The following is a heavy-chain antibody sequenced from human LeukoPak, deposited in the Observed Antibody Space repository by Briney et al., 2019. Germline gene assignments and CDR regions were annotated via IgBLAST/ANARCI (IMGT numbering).Heavy chain of an antibody. CDR2: IYSDGTT. CDR3: ARCKGGWSDHFYGMDV. J-gene: IGHJ6*02. D-gene: IGHD6-19*01. Sequence: PGGPLTLSCVPSRYTLRVNYMTWIRQPPGRGMEWDSVIYSDGTTKYADSAKGRFTFSRDNSKSMVYLQMDRLRAEDTAVYYCARCKGGWSDHFYGMDVWGQGTTVTVSS. V-gene: IGHV3-53*01. CDR1: RYTLRVNY.